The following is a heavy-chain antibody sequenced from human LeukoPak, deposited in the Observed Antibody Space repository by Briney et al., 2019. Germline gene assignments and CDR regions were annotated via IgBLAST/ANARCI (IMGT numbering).Heavy chain of an antibody. Sequence: ASVKVSCKASGYTFTSNYIHWVRQAPGQGLEWMGGIIPIFGTANYAQKFQGRVTITADESTSTAYMELSSLRSEDTAVYYCARVKTNWGILYYFDYWGQGTLVTVSS. CDR2: IIPIFGTA. J-gene: IGHJ4*02. CDR1: GYTFTSNY. CDR3: ARVKTNWGILYYFDY. V-gene: IGHV1-69*13. D-gene: IGHD7-27*01.